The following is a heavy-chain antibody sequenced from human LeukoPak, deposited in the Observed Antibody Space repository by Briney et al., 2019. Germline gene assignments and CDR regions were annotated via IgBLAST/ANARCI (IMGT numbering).Heavy chain of an antibody. CDR1: GFTFSSYW. CDR3: ARAQYCSGGSCYYFDY. J-gene: IGHJ4*02. Sequence: PGGSLRLYCAASGFTFSSYWMSWVRQAPGKGLEWVVNIKQDGSEKYYVDYVKGRFTISRDNAKNSLYLQMNSLRAEDTAVYYCARAQYCSGGSCYYFDYWGQGTLVTVSS. D-gene: IGHD2-15*01. CDR2: IKQDGSEK. V-gene: IGHV3-7*03.